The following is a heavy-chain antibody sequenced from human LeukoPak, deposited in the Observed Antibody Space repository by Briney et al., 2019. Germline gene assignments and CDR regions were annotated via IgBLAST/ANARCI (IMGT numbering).Heavy chain of an antibody. CDR2: INSDGSST. V-gene: IGHV3-74*01. J-gene: IGHJ4*01. D-gene: IGHD3-10*01. Sequence: GGSLRLSCAASGFTFSSYWMHWVRQAPGKGLVWVSRINSDGSSTDYADSVKGRFTISRDNAKNTLYLQMNSLRAEDTAMYYCARAVYYSNYLGYWGQGTLVTVSS. CDR1: GFTFSSYW. CDR3: ARAVYYSNYLGY.